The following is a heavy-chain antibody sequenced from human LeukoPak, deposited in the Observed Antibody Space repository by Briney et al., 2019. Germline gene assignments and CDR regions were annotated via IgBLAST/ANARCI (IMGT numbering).Heavy chain of an antibody. CDR1: GGSFSGYY. D-gene: IGHD2-8*01. J-gene: IGHJ5*02. Sequence: SETLSLTCAVYGGSFSGYYWSWIRQPPGKGLEWIGEINHSGSTNYNPSLKSRVTISVDTSKNQFSLKLSSVTAADTAVYYCASRGGSLVLMAYAILSWGQGTLVTVSS. V-gene: IGHV4-34*01. CDR2: INHSGST. CDR3: ASRGGSLVLMAYAILS.